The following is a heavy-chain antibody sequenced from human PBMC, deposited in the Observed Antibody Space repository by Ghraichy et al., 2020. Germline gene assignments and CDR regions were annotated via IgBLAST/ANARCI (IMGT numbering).Heavy chain of an antibody. CDR1: GFTFSNYG. CDR3: AKDSTPWAGRPYGVDV. V-gene: IGHV3-30*18. Sequence: GESLNISCEASGFTFSNYGMYWVRQAPGKGLEWVAFLSNDGRHVSYGDAVTGRFAISRDNSGSTLSLQMDILSVEDTAIYYCAKDSTPWAGRPYGVDVWGQGTTVTVSS. D-gene: IGHD6-6*01. J-gene: IGHJ6*02. CDR2: LSNDGRHV.